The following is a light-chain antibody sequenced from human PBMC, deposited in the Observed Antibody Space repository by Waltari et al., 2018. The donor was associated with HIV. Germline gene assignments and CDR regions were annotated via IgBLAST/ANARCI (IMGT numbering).Light chain of an antibody. CDR1: ALNVGRNY. CDR2: RNY. CDR3: AAWDDSLSGWV. Sequence: QSVLTQPPSASGTPGQKITMSCSGSALNVGRNYVYWYHHVPGTAPRRLIGRNYRGPPGVPDRFSASKSGTSASLAISRLRSEDEGNYYCAAWDDSLSGWVFGGGTKLTVL. V-gene: IGLV1-47*01. J-gene: IGLJ3*02.